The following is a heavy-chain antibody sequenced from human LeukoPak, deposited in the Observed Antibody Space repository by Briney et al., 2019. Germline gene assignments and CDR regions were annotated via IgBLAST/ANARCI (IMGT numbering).Heavy chain of an antibody. CDR3: ARDRRLGYSSGWYGDNYYYYGMDA. CDR1: GYTFTSYG. J-gene: IGHJ6*02. CDR2: ISAYNGNT. Sequence: ASVKVSCKASGYTFTSYGISWVRQAPGQGLEWMGWISAYNGNTNYAQKLQGRVTMTTDTSTSTAYMELRSLRSDDTAVYYCARDRRLGYSSGWYGDNYYYYGMDAWGQGTTVTVSS. V-gene: IGHV1-18*01. D-gene: IGHD6-19*01.